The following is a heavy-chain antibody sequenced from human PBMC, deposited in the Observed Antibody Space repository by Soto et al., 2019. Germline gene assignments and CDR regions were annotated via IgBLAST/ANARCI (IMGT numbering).Heavy chain of an antibody. V-gene: IGHV3-23*01. CDR2: ISGSGGST. J-gene: IGHJ3*02. CDR1: GFTFSSYA. Sequence: EVQLLESGGGLVQPGGSLRLSCAASGFTFSSYAMSWVRQAPGKGLDWGSAISGSGGSTYYADSVKGRFTISRDNSKNTLYLQMNSLRAEDTAVYYCAKEFYSSYCSSTSCYATDAFDIWGQGTTVTVSS. D-gene: IGHD2-2*01. CDR3: AKEFYSSYCSSTSCYATDAFDI.